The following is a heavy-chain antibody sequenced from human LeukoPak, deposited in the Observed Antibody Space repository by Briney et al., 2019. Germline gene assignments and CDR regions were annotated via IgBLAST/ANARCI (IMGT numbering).Heavy chain of an antibody. CDR3: AKTFYYDSSGSPYYFDY. J-gene: IGHJ4*02. CDR1: GFTFDDYA. V-gene: IGHV3-43*02. D-gene: IGHD3-22*01. CDR2: ISGDGGST. Sequence: PGGSLRLSCAASGFTFDDYAMHWVRQAPGKGLEWVSLISGDGGSTYYADSVKGRFTISRDNSKNSLYLQMNSLRTEDAALYYCAKTFYYDSSGSPYYFDYWGQGTLVTVSS.